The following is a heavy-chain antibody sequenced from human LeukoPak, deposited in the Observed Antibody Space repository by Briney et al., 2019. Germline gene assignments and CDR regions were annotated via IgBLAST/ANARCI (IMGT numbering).Heavy chain of an antibody. CDR2: IYYSGST. V-gene: IGHV4-39*07. Sequence: SETLSLTCTVSGGSISSDNYYWGWIRQPPGKGLEWIGSIYYSGSTYYNPSLKSRVTISVDTSKNLFSLKLSSVTAADTAVYYCARAKAHSSVDYWGQGTLVTVSS. J-gene: IGHJ4*02. CDR3: ARAKAHSSVDY. D-gene: IGHD6-19*01. CDR1: GGSISSDNYY.